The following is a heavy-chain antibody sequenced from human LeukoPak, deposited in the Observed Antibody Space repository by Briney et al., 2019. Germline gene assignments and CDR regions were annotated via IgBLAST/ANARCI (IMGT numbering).Heavy chain of an antibody. V-gene: IGHV1-2*02. D-gene: IGHD4-11*01. CDR1: GYTFTGYY. CDR3: ARGPDYSNLLSN. J-gene: IGHJ4*02. CDR2: INPNSGGT. Sequence: ASVKVSCKASGYTFTGYYMHWVRQAPGQGLEWMGWINPNSGGTSYAQKFQGRVTMTRDTSISTAYMELSRLRSDDTAVYYCARGPDYSNLLSNWGQGTLVTVSS.